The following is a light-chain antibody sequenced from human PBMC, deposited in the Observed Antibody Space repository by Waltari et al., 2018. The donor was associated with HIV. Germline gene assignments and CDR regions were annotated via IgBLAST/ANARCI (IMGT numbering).Light chain of an antibody. CDR1: SSNIGYNY. V-gene: IGLV1-51*01. CDR2: DSN. J-gene: IGLJ2*01. Sequence: QSVLTQPPSVSATPGQKVTISCSGSSSNIGYNYVFWYQQLPGTAPKLLIYDSNTRPSGIPDRFSGSKSGTSATLGITGLQTGDEADYYCATWDSGLSAVVFGGGTKLTVL. CDR3: ATWDSGLSAVV.